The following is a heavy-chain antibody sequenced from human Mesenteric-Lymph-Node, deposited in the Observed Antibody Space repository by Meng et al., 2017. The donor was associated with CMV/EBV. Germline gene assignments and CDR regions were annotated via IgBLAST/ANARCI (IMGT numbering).Heavy chain of an antibody. V-gene: IGHV3-30*02. D-gene: IGHD2-15*01. J-gene: IGHJ4*02. CDR1: GFTFSSYS. CDR2: IPYDGTIK. Sequence: GESLKISCAASGFTFSSYSMNWVRQAPGKGLEWVAFIPYDGTIKVYADSVKGRFTISRDNAKNTLYLQMNSLRAEDTAVYYCAKAIRGDCSGGSCYRSYFDYWGQGTLVTVSS. CDR3: AKAIRGDCSGGSCYRSYFDY.